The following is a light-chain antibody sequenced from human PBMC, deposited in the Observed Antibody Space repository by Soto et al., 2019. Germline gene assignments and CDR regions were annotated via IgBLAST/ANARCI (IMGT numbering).Light chain of an antibody. CDR2: EGS. CDR1: SSDVVSYNL. V-gene: IGLV2-23*01. Sequence: QSALTQPASVSGSPGQSITISCTGTSSDVVSYNLVSWYQQHPGKAPKLMIYEGSKRPSGVSNRFSGSKSGNTASLTISGLQAEDEADYYCCSYAGSSVFGGGTKLTVL. CDR3: CSYAGSSV. J-gene: IGLJ2*01.